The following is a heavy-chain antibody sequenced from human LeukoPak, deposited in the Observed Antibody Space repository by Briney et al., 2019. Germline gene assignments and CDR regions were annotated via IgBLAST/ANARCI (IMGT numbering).Heavy chain of an antibody. CDR1: GYTFTSYY. J-gene: IGHJ4*02. CDR2: ISAYNGNT. CDR3: ARDRGQWEPYYFDY. Sequence: GASVKVSCKASGYTFTSYYMHWVRQAPGQGLEWMGWISAYNGNTNYAQKLQGRVTMTTDTSTSTAYMELRSLRSDDTAVNYCARDRGQWEPYYFDYWGQGTLVTVSS. V-gene: IGHV1-18*04. D-gene: IGHD1-26*01.